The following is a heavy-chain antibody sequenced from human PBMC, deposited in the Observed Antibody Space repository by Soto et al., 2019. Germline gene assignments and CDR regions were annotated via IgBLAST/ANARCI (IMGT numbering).Heavy chain of an antibody. V-gene: IGHV3-30*18. CDR3: AKQMGYGYASTFYGFDY. CDR2: ISYDQREK. CDR1: GFSFRTYG. D-gene: IGHD3-22*01. J-gene: IGHJ4*02. Sequence: GGSLRLSCAASGFSFRTYGINWVRQVPGKGLEWVAFISYDQREKFYADSVRGRFTISRDNSNNTLFLQMNSLRAEDTAVYFCAKQMGYGYASTFYGFDYWGQGALVTVSS.